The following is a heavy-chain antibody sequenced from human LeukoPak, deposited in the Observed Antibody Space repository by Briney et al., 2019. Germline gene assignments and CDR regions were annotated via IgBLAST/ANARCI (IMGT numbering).Heavy chain of an antibody. J-gene: IGHJ4*02. CDR3: ARSSPHVYGDCPYYFDY. Sequence: SVKVSCKASGGTFSSYAISWVRQAPGQGLEWMGGIIPIFGTANYAQKFQGRVTITTDESTSTAYMELSSLRSEDTAVYYCARSSPHVYGDCPYYFDYWGQGTLVTVSS. V-gene: IGHV1-69*05. CDR1: GGTFSSYA. D-gene: IGHD4-17*01. CDR2: IIPIFGTA.